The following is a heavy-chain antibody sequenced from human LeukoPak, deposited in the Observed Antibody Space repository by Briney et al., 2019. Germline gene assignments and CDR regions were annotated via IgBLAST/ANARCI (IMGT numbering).Heavy chain of an antibody. CDR2: IDPHGGGT. CDR3: AREYYDSSGTKYAFDI. D-gene: IGHD3-22*01. J-gene: IGHJ3*02. V-gene: IGHV1-2*02. CDR1: GYTFTSYD. Sequence: ASVKVSCKASGYTFTSYDINWVRQAPGQGLEWMGCIDPHGGGTKYAQKLQGRVTMTRDTSISTAYMELSRLRSDDTAMFYCAREYYDSSGTKYAFDIWGQGTMVTVSS.